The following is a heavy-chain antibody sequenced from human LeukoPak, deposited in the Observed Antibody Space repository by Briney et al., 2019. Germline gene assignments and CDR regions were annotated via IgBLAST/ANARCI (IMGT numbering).Heavy chain of an antibody. CDR3: AKRRDQSSDGAFDY. CDR1: GFTFSSYA. D-gene: IGHD6-19*01. CDR2: ISSSGGST. Sequence: PGGSLRLSCAASGFTFSSYAMSWVRRAPGKGLEWVSAISSSGGSTHYADSVKGRFTISRDNSKNTLYLQMNSLRAEDTAVYYCAKRRDQSSDGAFDYWGQGTLVTISS. J-gene: IGHJ4*02. V-gene: IGHV3-23*01.